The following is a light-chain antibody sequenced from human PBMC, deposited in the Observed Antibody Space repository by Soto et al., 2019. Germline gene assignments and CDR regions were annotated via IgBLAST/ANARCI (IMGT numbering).Light chain of an antibody. CDR2: AAS. CDR3: QQSYSTPRT. Sequence: DIQLTQSPSSLSASVGDRVTITCRASQSISSYLNWYQKKPGKAPKLLIYAASSLQSGVPSRFSGSGSGTYFTLTISRLQPEDFATYYCQQSYSTPRTFGGGTKVEIK. J-gene: IGKJ4*01. V-gene: IGKV1-39*01. CDR1: QSISSY.